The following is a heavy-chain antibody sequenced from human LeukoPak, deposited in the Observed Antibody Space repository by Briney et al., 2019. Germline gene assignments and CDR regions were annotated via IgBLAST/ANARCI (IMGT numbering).Heavy chain of an antibody. D-gene: IGHD4-17*01. Sequence: PRGSLRLSCAAAGFTLSIYEMNWVRQAPGKGLEWVSYISSSGSTIYYADSVKGRLTISRDNAKNSLYLQMNSQRAEDTAVYYCARYYLLGMTTVTIDAFDIWGQGTMVTVSS. V-gene: IGHV3-48*03. J-gene: IGHJ3*02. CDR2: ISSSGSTI. CDR3: ARYYLLGMTTVTIDAFDI. CDR1: GFTLSIYE.